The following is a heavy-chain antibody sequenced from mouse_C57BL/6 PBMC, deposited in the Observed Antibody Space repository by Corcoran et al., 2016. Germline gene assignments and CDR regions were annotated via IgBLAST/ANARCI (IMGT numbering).Heavy chain of an antibody. V-gene: IGHV8-12*01. CDR3: AFGSSYGYYAMDY. Sequence: QVTLKESGPGILQSSQTLSLTCSFSGFSLSTSGMGVSWIRQPSGKGLEWLAHIYWDDDKRYNPSLKSRLTISKATSRNQVFLKITSVDTADTATYYCAFGSSYGYYAMDYWGQGTSVTVSS. J-gene: IGHJ4*01. D-gene: IGHD1-1*01. CDR1: GFSLSTSGMG. CDR2: IYWDDDK.